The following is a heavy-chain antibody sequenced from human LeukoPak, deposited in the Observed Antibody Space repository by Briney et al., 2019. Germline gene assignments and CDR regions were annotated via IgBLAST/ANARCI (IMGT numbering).Heavy chain of an antibody. CDR3: ARSRGGDAWDALDI. Sequence: ASVKVSCKASGYNFINYGISWVRQAPGQGLEWMGWISAYNGDTNYIQKFQGRVTMTTDTSTSTAYMELRSLRSDDTAVYHCARSRGGDAWDALDIWGQGTMVTVSS. CDR1: GYNFINYG. J-gene: IGHJ3*02. CDR2: ISAYNGDT. V-gene: IGHV1-18*01. D-gene: IGHD2-21*02.